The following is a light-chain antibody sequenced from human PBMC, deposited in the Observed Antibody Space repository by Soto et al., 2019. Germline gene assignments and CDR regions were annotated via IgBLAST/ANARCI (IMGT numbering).Light chain of an antibody. CDR2: DAS. J-gene: IGKJ2*01. Sequence: DIQMTQSPSTLSASVGDRVTITCRASQSISSWLAWYQQKPGKAPKLLIYDASSLESGFPSRFSGSGSGTEFTLTISSLQPDDVATYYCQQYNSYSYTFGQGTKLEIK. CDR1: QSISSW. V-gene: IGKV1-5*01. CDR3: QQYNSYSYT.